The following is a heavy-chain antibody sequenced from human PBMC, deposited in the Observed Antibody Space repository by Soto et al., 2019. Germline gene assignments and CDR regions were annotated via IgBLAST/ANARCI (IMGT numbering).Heavy chain of an antibody. J-gene: IGHJ6*02. CDR3: ASSSSWDLADSQYGMDV. CDR2: INAGNGNI. D-gene: IGHD6-13*01. V-gene: IGHV1-3*01. Sequence: QVQLVQSGAEVKKPGASVKVSCKASGYTVTRYAIHWVRQAPGQSLQWMGWINAGNGNIKYSENFQGRVTFTRDTSASTDLMEMSSLRSEDTAVYYCASSSSWDLADSQYGMDVWGQGTTVRVSS. CDR1: GYTVTRYA.